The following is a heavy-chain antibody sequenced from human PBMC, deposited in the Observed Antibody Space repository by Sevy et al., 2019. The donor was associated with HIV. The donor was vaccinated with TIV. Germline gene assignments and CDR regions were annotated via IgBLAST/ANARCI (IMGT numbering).Heavy chain of an antibody. D-gene: IGHD5-18*01. Sequence: GGYLRLSCAASGFTFRNDGMHWVRQAPGKGLEWVAVIWYDGSNKEYADSVKGRFTISRDNSKNTLYLEMNSLRAEDTAVYYCARDPGYNYLFYYFDDWGQGTLVTVSS. CDR3: ARDPGYNYLFYYFDD. J-gene: IGHJ4*02. CDR1: GFTFRNDG. CDR2: IWYDGSNK. V-gene: IGHV3-33*01.